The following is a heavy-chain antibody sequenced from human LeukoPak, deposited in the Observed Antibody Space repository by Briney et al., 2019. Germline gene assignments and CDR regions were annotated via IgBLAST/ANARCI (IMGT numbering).Heavy chain of an antibody. V-gene: IGHV1-18*01. CDR1: GYTFTSYG. CDR2: ISAYDGNT. J-gene: IGHJ4*02. Sequence: GASVKVSCKASGYTFTSYGISWVRQAPGQGLEWMGWISAYDGNTNYAQKLQGRVTMTTDTSTSTAYMELRSLRSDDTAVYYCARDTGPYYDSRSDYWGQGTLVTVSS. CDR3: ARDTGPYYDSRSDY. D-gene: IGHD3-22*01.